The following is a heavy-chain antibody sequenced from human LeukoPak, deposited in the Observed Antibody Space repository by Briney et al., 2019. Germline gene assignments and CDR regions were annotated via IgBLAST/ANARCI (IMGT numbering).Heavy chain of an antibody. CDR3: ARRAGAYSHPYDY. D-gene: IGHD4/OR15-4a*01. CDR1: GFTFSSYS. Sequence: GGSLRLSCAASGFTFSSYSMNRVRQAPGKGLEWVAVISYDGSNKYYADSVKGRFTISRDNSKNTLYLQMNSLRAEDTAVYYCARRAGAYSHPYDYWGQGTLVTVSS. V-gene: IGHV3-30*03. CDR2: ISYDGSNK. J-gene: IGHJ4*02.